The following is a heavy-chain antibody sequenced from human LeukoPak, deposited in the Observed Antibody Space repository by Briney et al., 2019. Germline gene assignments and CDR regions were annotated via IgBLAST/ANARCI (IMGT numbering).Heavy chain of an antibody. CDR2: IYYSGST. Sequence: PSETLSLTCTVSGGSISSYYWSWIRQPPGKGLEWIGSIYYSGSTYYNPSLKSRVTISVDTSKNQFSLKLSSVTAADTAVYYCARSLELIAAAGTDYYYGMDVWGQGTTVTVSS. J-gene: IGHJ6*02. CDR3: ARSLELIAAAGTDYYYGMDV. D-gene: IGHD6-13*01. CDR1: GGSISSYY. V-gene: IGHV4-39*01.